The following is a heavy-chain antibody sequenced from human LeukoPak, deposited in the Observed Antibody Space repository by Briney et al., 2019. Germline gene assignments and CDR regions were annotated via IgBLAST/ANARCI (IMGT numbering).Heavy chain of an antibody. J-gene: IGHJ6*03. Sequence: PGGSLRLSXAASGFTFSSYSMNWVCQAPGKGLEWVSSSSSSSSYIYYADSVKGRFTISRDNAKNSLYLQMNSLRAEDTAVYYCAREPPDCSSTRCQPYYYYYYMDVWGKGTTVTVSS. CDR3: AREPPDCSSTRCQPYYYYYYMDV. CDR2: SSSSSSYI. CDR1: GFTFSSYS. V-gene: IGHV3-21*01. D-gene: IGHD2-2*01.